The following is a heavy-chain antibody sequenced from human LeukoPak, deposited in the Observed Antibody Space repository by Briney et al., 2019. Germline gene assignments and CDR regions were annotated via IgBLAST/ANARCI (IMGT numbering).Heavy chain of an antibody. CDR2: IYYSGST. V-gene: IGHV4-59*08. CDR1: GGSISSYY. CDR3: ARHGPVIVVDY. D-gene: IGHD3-22*01. J-gene: IGHJ4*02. Sequence: PSETLSLTCTVSGGSISSYYWSWIRQPPGKGLEWIGYIYYSGSTNYNPSLKSRVTISVDTSKNQFSLKLSSVTAADTAVYYCARHGPVIVVDYWGQGTLVTVS.